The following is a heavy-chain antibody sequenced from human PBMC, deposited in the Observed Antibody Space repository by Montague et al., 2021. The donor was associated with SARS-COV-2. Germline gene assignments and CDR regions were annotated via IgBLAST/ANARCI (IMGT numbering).Heavy chain of an antibody. D-gene: IGHD3-10*01. Sequence: SLRLSCAASGFSFSNYAIHWVRQAPGKGLEWVAIIPYGGINKNYAESVKGRFTISRDNSKNTVYLQMNSLRPEDTAVYYCARDAMVWGYGRNEFDYWGQGTLVTVSS. CDR3: ARDAMVWGYGRNEFDY. CDR1: GFSFSNYA. CDR2: IPYGGINK. J-gene: IGHJ4*02. V-gene: IGHV3-30-3*01.